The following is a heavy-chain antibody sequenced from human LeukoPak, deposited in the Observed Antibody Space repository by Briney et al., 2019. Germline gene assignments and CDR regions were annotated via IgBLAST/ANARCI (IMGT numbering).Heavy chain of an antibody. Sequence: PGGSLRLSCAASGFTFSHYWMHWVRQAPGKGPVWVSRISSDGSDTTYADSVKGRFTISRDNAKNSVYLQMNSLSAEDTGVYYCARAREAQWLVDYWGQGTLVTVSS. D-gene: IGHD6-19*01. V-gene: IGHV3-74*01. CDR2: ISSDGSDT. CDR3: ARAREAQWLVDY. J-gene: IGHJ4*02. CDR1: GFTFSHYW.